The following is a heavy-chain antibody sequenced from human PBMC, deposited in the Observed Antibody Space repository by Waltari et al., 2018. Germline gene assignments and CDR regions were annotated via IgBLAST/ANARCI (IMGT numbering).Heavy chain of an antibody. V-gene: IGHV4-59*01. J-gene: IGHJ6*03. CDR1: GGSISSYY. D-gene: IGHD3-10*01. CDR2: IYYSGST. CDR3: ARGITMVRGANYYMDV. Sequence: QVQLQESGPGLVKPSETLSLTCTVSGGSISSYYWSWIRQPPGKGLEWIGYIYYSGSTNYNPSLKSRVTISVDTSKNQFSLKLSSVTAADTAVYYCARGITMVRGANYYMDVWGKGTTVIVSS.